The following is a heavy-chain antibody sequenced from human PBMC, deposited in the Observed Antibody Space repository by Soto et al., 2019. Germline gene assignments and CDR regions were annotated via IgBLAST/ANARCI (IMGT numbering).Heavy chain of an antibody. CDR3: ARGSEQQCFDP. V-gene: IGHV4-34*01. D-gene: IGHD6-13*01. CDR2: INHSGST. CDR1: GGSFSGYY. Sequence: QVQLQQWGAGLLKPSETLSLTCAVYGGSFSGYYWSWIRQPPGKGLGWIGEINHSGSTNYNPSLKSRVTISVDTSKNQFSRKLSSVTAADTAVYYCARGSEQQCFDPWGQGTLVTVSS. J-gene: IGHJ5*02.